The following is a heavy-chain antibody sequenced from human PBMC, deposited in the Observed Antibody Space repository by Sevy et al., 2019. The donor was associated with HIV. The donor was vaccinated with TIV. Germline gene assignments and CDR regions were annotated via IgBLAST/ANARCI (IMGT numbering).Heavy chain of an antibody. Sequence: GGSLRLSCAASGFTFDDYTMHWVRQAPGKGLEWVSLISWDGGSTYYADSVKGRFTISRYNSINSLYLKMNSLRAEDTAVYYCARVRYNYASYYFDYWGQGTLVTVS. CDR3: ARVRYNYASYYFDY. CDR1: GFTFDDYT. CDR2: ISWDGGST. J-gene: IGHJ4*02. D-gene: IGHD5-18*01. V-gene: IGHV3-43*01.